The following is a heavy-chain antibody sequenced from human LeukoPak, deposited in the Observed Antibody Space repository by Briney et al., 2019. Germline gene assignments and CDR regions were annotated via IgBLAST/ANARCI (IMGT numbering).Heavy chain of an antibody. J-gene: IGHJ5*02. CDR3: ARDRRFYDYVWGSYRYGWFDP. V-gene: IGHV4-39*07. Sequence: SETLSLTCTVSGGSISSSSYYWGWIRQPPGKGLEWIGSIYYSGSTYYNPSLKSRVTISVDTSKNQFSLKLSSVTAADTAVYYCARDRRFYDYVWGSYRYGWFDPWGQGTLVTVSS. CDR2: IYYSGST. CDR1: GGSISSSSYY. D-gene: IGHD3-16*02.